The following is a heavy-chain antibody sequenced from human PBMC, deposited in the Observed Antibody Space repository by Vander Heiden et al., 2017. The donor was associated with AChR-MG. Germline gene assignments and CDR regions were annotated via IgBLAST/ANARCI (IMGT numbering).Heavy chain of an antibody. V-gene: IGHV3-30-3*01. Sequence: QVQLVESGGGVVQPGRSLRLSCAASGFTFSSYAMHWVRQAPGKGLEWVAVISYDGSNKYYADSVKGRFTISRDNSKNTLYLQMNSLRAEDTAVYYCARGPYYYYYYMDVWGKGTTVTVSS. CDR2: ISYDGSNK. CDR1: GFTFSSYA. J-gene: IGHJ6*03. CDR3: ARGPYYYYYYMDV.